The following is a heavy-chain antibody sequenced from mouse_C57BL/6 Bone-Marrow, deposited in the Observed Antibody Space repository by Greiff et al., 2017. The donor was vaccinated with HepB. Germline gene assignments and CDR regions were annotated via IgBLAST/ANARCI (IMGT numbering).Heavy chain of an antibody. J-gene: IGHJ3*01. Sequence: VKLMESGPGLVQPSQSLSITCTVSGFSLTSYGVHWVRQSPGKGLEWLGVIWSGGSTDYNAAFISRLSISKDNSKSQVFFKMNSLQADDTAIYYCARNVGYYLAWFAYWGQGTLVTVSA. CDR3: ARNVGYYLAWFAY. CDR1: GFSLTSYG. D-gene: IGHD2-3*01. V-gene: IGHV2-2*01. CDR2: IWSGGST.